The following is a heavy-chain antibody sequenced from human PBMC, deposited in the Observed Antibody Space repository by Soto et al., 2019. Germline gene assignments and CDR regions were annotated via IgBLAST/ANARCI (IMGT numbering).Heavy chain of an antibody. Sequence: ASVKVSCKASGYTFTCYYMHWVRQAPGQGLEWMGIINPSGGSTSYAQKFQGRVTMTRDTSTSTVYMELSSLRSEDTAVYYCAREVSIAARQRRENWFEPSGQGTLVTVSS. D-gene: IGHD6-6*01. CDR1: GYTFTCYY. CDR3: AREVSIAARQRRENWFEP. CDR2: INPSGGST. J-gene: IGHJ5*02. V-gene: IGHV1-46*01.